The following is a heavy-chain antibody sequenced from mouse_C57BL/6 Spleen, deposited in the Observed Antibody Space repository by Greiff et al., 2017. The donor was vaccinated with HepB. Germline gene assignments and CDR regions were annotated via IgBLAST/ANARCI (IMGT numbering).Heavy chain of an antibody. Sequence: DVKLVESGGDLVKPGGSLKLSCAASGFTFSSYGMSWVRQTPDKRLEWVATISSGGSYTYYPDSVKGRFTISRDNAKNTLYLQMSSLKSEDTAMYYCARQQVYSNYLYYWGQGTTLTVSS. J-gene: IGHJ2*01. D-gene: IGHD2-5*01. CDR1: GFTFSSYG. CDR3: ARQQVYSNYLYY. V-gene: IGHV5-6*02. CDR2: ISSGGSYT.